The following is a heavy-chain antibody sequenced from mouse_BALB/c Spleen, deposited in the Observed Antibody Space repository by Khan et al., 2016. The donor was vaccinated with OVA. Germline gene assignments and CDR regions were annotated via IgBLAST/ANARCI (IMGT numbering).Heavy chain of an antibody. J-gene: IGHJ3*01. CDR2: FYPGSDNT. CDR1: DYTFTDYY. CDR3: AREWAAWLPY. V-gene: IGHV1-77*01. Sequence: QVQLQQSGAELARPGASVKLSCKASDYTFTDYYINWMRQRTGQGLEWIGEFYPGSDNTYYNEKFKGKATLTADKPSSTAYMQLSSLTSEDSAVYFCAREWAAWLPYWGQGTLVTVSA. D-gene: IGHD1-3*01.